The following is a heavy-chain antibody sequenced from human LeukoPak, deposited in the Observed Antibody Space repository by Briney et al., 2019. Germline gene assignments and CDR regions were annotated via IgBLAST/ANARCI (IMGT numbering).Heavy chain of an antibody. J-gene: IGHJ5*02. CDR1: GGTFSSYA. D-gene: IGHD3-10*01. CDR3: AREKFTMVRGVITDNWFEP. Sequence: SLRVSCTASGGTFSSYAISWVRQAPGQGLEWMGGIIPIFGTANYAQKFQGRVTITADESTSTAYMDLSSLRSEATAVYYCAREKFTMVRGVITDNWFEPWGQGTLVTVSS. CDR2: IIPIFGTA. V-gene: IGHV1-69*13.